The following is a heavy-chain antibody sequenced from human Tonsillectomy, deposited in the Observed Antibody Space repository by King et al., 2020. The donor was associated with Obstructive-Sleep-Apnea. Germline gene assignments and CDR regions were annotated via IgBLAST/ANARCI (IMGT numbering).Heavy chain of an antibody. CDR2: INTRGTT. CDR1: GFTFSSYA. V-gene: IGHV3-23*04. CDR3: AKEGGGSGIYWVDS. D-gene: IGHD3-10*01. Sequence: VQLVESGGGMVQPGGSLRLSCLASGFTFSSYAISWVRQAPGKGLEGVSAINTRGTTFYAASVWGRFHISRDNSKYTENLQSNSLRAEDTALYYCAKEGGGSGIYWVDSWGQGTLVTVSS. J-gene: IGHJ4*02.